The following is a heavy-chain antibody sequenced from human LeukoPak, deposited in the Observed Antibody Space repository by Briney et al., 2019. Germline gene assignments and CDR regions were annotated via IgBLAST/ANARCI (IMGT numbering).Heavy chain of an antibody. Sequence: GGSLRLSCAASGFTFSSYAMLWVRQAPGKGLEWVAVISYDGSNKYYADSVKGRFTISRDNSKNTVYLQMNSLRAEDTGVYYCAKGPGNYFSYYYYMDVWGEGTTVTISS. CDR2: ISYDGSNK. CDR1: GFTFSSYA. J-gene: IGHJ6*03. D-gene: IGHD3-10*01. CDR3: AKGPGNYFSYYYYMDV. V-gene: IGHV3-30*04.